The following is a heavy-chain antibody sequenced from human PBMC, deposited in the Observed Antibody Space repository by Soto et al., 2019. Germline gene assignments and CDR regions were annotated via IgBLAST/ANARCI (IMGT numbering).Heavy chain of an antibody. CDR3: ARTFWSGYIYFDY. CDR1: GFTFSSYG. D-gene: IGHD3-3*01. J-gene: IGHJ4*02. Sequence: QVQLVESGGGVVQPGRSLKLSCAASGFTFSSYGMHWVRQAPGKGLEWVAVIWYDGSNKYYADSVKGRFTISRDNSKNTLYLQINSLRAEDTAVYYCARTFWSGYIYFDYWGQGTLVTVSS. V-gene: IGHV3-33*01. CDR2: IWYDGSNK.